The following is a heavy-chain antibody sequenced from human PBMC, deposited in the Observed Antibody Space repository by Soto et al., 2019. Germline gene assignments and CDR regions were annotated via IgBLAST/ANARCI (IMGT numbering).Heavy chain of an antibody. CDR1: GFTFTSYA. CDR2: IISMVGST. J-gene: IGHJ5*02. V-gene: IGHV3-64D*06. CDR3: VGYSSGWYP. Sequence: PGRSMTLSWSASGFTFTSYAMHCVRQPPGKVLEYVSSIISMVGSTYYADFRKGRFTISRENSKKTLYLQMRSLRAEDTAVYYCVGYSSGWYPWGQGPLVTSPQ. D-gene: IGHD6-19*01.